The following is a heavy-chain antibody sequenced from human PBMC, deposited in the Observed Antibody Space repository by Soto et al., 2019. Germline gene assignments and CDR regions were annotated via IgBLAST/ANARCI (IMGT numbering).Heavy chain of an antibody. Sequence: QVQLVQSGAEVKKPGASVKVSCKASGYTFTSYDINWVRQATGQGLEWMGWMNPNSGNTGYAQKFQGRVTMTRNTSISTAYMELSSLRSEDTAVYYCARAERDTAMPIRYYDYYYMDVWGKGTTVTVSS. CDR2: MNPNSGNT. CDR1: GYTFTSYD. J-gene: IGHJ6*03. CDR3: ARAERDTAMPIRYYDYYYMDV. D-gene: IGHD5-18*01. V-gene: IGHV1-8*01.